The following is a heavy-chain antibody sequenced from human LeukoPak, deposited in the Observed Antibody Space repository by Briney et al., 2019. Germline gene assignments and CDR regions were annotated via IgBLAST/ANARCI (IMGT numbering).Heavy chain of an antibody. J-gene: IGHJ3*02. Sequence: PGGSLRLSCAASGFTFSSYSMTWVRQAPGKGLEWVSSISSSSSYIYYADSVKGRFTISRDNAKNSLYLQMNSLRAEDTAVYYCAREAPGYYDAFDIWGQGTMVTVSS. CDR3: AREAPGYYDAFDI. D-gene: IGHD3-22*01. CDR1: GFTFSSYS. V-gene: IGHV3-21*01. CDR2: ISSSSSYI.